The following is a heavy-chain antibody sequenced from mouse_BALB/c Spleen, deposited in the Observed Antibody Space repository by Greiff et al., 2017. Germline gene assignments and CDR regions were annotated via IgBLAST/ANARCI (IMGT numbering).Heavy chain of an antibody. Sequence: VQLQQPGAELVKPGASVKLSCKASGYTFTSYWMHWVKQRPGQGLEWIGYIDPYNGGTSYNQKFKGKATLTVDKSSSTAFMHLNSLTSEDSAVYYCARGDYRYDFDYWGQGTTLTVSS. D-gene: IGHD2-14*01. CDR1: GYTFTSYW. CDR3: ARGDYRYDFDY. V-gene: IGHV1-69*02. CDR2: IDPYNGGT. J-gene: IGHJ2*01.